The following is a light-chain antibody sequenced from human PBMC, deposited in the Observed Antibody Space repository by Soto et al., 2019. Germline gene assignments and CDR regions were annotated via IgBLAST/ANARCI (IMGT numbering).Light chain of an antibody. CDR1: RSDIGAYNY. CDR2: DVS. V-gene: IGLV2-14*01. CDR3: SSYTSNTTPVI. J-gene: IGLJ2*01. Sequence: QSALTQPASVSGSPGQSITISCTGTRSDIGAYNYVSWYQQHPGKAPKFMIYDVSNRASGVSNRFSGSKSDNTASLTITGLQAEDEADYYCSSYTSNTTPVIFGGGTKPIVL.